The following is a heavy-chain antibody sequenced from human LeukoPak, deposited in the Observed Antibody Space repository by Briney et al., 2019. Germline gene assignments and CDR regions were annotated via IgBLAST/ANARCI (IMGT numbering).Heavy chain of an antibody. CDR3: ARSYYYDSSHTVDY. J-gene: IGHJ4*02. Sequence: QTGGSLRLSCAASEFTFNSYGMHWFRQAPGKGLEWVAVIWYDGSNKYYADSVKGRFTISRDNSKNTLYLQMNSLRAEDTAVYYCARSYYYDSSHTVDYWGQGTLVTVSS. CDR2: IWYDGSNK. V-gene: IGHV3-33*01. D-gene: IGHD3-22*01. CDR1: EFTFNSYG.